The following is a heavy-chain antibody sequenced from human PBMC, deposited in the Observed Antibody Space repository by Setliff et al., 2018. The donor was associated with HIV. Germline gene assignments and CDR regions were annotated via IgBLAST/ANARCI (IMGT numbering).Heavy chain of an antibody. CDR3: ARQSIFESGLSVALGAFDV. CDR1: GYSFTSYG. J-gene: IGHJ3*01. D-gene: IGHD2-21*01. Sequence: AASVKVSCKASGYSFTSYGFSWVRQAPGQGLEWMGWMNPKSGNTGYAQKFQGRVTITADESTSTAYMELSSLTSEDTALYFCARQSIFESGLSVALGAFDVWGQGTAVTVSS. CDR2: MNPKSGNT. V-gene: IGHV1-8*03.